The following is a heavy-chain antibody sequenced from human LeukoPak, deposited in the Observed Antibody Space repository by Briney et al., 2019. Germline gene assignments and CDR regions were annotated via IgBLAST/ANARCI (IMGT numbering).Heavy chain of an antibody. Sequence: SETLSLTCTVSGYSISSGYYWGWIRQPPGKGLEWIGSIYYSGSTYYNPSLKSRVTISVDTSKNQFSLKLSSVTAADTAVYYCARHAEPITMVRGVTNWFDPWGQGTLVTVSS. CDR1: GYSISSGYY. D-gene: IGHD3-10*01. CDR3: ARHAEPITMVRGVTNWFDP. J-gene: IGHJ5*02. V-gene: IGHV4-38-2*02. CDR2: IYYSGST.